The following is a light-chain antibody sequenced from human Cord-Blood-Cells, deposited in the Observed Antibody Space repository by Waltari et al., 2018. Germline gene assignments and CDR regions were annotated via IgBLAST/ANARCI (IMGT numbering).Light chain of an antibody. J-gene: IGLJ3*02. Sequence: QSALTQPPSASGSPGPSVTISCTGTSSDVGGYNYVSWYQQHPGKAPKLMIYEVSKRPSGVPDRFSGSKSGNTASLTVSGLQAEDEADYYCNSYAGSNRVFGGGTKLTVL. CDR3: NSYAGSNRV. CDR2: EVS. CDR1: SSDVGGYNY. V-gene: IGLV2-8*01.